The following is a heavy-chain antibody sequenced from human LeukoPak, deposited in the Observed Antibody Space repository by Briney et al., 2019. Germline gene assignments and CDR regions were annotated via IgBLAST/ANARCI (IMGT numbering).Heavy chain of an antibody. J-gene: IGHJ3*02. CDR3: AREHYDILTGLYIDAFDI. V-gene: IGHV4-59*01. Sequence: PSETLSLTCTVSGGSISGYYYNWIRQPPGKGLEWIGYIYYSGSTNYNPSLKSRVTISVDTSKNQFSLKLSSVTAADTAVYYCAREHYDILTGLYIDAFDIWGPGTRVTVSS. CDR1: GGSISGYY. D-gene: IGHD3-9*01. CDR2: IYYSGST.